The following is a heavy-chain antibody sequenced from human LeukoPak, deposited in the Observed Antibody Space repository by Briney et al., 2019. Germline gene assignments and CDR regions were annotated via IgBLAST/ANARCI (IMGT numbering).Heavy chain of an antibody. V-gene: IGHV3-23*01. Sequence: SGGSLRLSWAASGFTFSNFAMNWVRQAPGKGLEWVSTISGSGGSTYYADSVKGRFTISRDNSKNTLYLQMNSLRAEDTDVYYYAKMVHTDQWLLPVDYWGQGTLVTVSS. CDR1: GFTFSNFA. CDR3: AKMVHTDQWLLPVDY. CDR2: ISGSGGST. D-gene: IGHD6-19*01. J-gene: IGHJ4*02.